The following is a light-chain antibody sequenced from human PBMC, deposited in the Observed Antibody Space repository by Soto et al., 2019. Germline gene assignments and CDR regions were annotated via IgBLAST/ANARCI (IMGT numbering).Light chain of an antibody. Sequence: EIVLTQSPGTLSLSPGERATLSCWASQSISSNYLAWYQQKPGQPPRLLISGSSIRATCIPKRFSGSASGTNFTLTISCLEPEDFAVFYCQQYGSSPFTFGPGTKVDFK. J-gene: IGKJ3*01. V-gene: IGKV3-20*01. CDR2: GSS. CDR1: QSISSNY. CDR3: QQYGSSPFT.